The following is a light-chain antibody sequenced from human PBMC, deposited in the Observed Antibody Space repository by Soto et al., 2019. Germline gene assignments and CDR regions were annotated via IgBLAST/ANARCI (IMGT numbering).Light chain of an antibody. CDR2: DNN. J-gene: IGLJ1*01. Sequence: VLTQPPSVSAAPGQKVTISCSGSSSNIGKNYVSWYQQLPGTAPKLLIYDNNKRPSGIPDRFSGSKSGTSATLGITGLQTGDEADYYCGAWDSSLSAYVFGTGTKV. CDR3: GAWDSSLSAYV. CDR1: SSNIGKNY. V-gene: IGLV1-51*01.